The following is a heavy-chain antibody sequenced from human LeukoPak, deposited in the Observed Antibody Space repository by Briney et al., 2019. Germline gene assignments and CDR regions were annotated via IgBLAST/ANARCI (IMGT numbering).Heavy chain of an antibody. Sequence: GGSLRLSYAASGFTFSNSWMHWVRQAPGKGLVWVARINFDASSTSYADSVKDRFTISRDNAKNTLYLQMNSLRAEDTAVYYCIRGFDIWGQGTMVTVSS. V-gene: IGHV3-74*01. J-gene: IGHJ3*02. CDR3: IRGFDI. CDR1: GFTFSNSW. CDR2: INFDASST.